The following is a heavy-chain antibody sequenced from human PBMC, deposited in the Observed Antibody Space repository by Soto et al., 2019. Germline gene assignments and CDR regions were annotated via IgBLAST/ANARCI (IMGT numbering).Heavy chain of an antibody. Sequence: QVQLVQSGAEVKKPGSSVKVSCKASGGTFSSYTISWVRQAPGQGLEWMGRIIPILGIANYAQKFQGRVTITADKSTSTAYMELSSLRSEDTAVYYCASFEGKSARSGTGGMDVWGQGTTVTVSS. CDR2: IIPILGIA. D-gene: IGHD3-10*01. V-gene: IGHV1-69*02. CDR1: GGTFSSYT. CDR3: ASFEGKSARSGTGGMDV. J-gene: IGHJ6*02.